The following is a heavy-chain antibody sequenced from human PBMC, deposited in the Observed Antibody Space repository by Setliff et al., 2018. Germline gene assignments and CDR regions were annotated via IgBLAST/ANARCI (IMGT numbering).Heavy chain of an antibody. CDR1: GGTFSSYA. CDR2: IIPIFGTA. CDR3: ARGRHPPWSGSQGANWFDP. J-gene: IGHJ5*02. V-gene: IGHV1-69*06. D-gene: IGHD3-3*01. Sequence: ASVKVSCKASGGTFSSYAISWVRQAPGQGLEWMGRIIPIFGTANYAQKFQGRVTITADKSTSTAYMELSSLRSEDTAVYYCARGRHPPWSGSQGANWFDPWGQGTLVTVSS.